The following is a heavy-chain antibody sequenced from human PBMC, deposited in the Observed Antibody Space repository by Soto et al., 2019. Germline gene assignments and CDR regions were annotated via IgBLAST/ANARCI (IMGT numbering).Heavy chain of an antibody. CDR2: IIPILGIA. J-gene: IGHJ2*01. D-gene: IGHD6-13*01. V-gene: IGHV1-69*08. CDR1: GGTFSSYT. Sequence: QVQLVQSGAEVKKPGSSVKVSCKASGGTFSSYTISWVRQAPGQGLEWMGRIIPILGIANYAQKFQGRVTNTADKSTSTAYMELSSLRSEDTAVYYCAREYSRANFDLWGRGTLVTVSS. CDR3: AREYSRANFDL.